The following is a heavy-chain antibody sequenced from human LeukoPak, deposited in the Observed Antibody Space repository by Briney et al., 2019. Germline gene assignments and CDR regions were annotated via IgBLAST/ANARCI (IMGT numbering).Heavy chain of an antibody. V-gene: IGHV4-30-4*02. CDR1: GGSISSGDYY. Sequence: PSETLSLTCTVSGGSISSGDYYWGWIRQLPGKGLEWIGYIYYSGRTYYNPSLKSRLTISVDTSKNQFSLKLSSVTAADTAVYYCAREPTGSPAWFDPWGQGTLVTVSS. CDR2: IYYSGRT. J-gene: IGHJ5*02. CDR3: AREPTGSPAWFDP. D-gene: IGHD4-17*01.